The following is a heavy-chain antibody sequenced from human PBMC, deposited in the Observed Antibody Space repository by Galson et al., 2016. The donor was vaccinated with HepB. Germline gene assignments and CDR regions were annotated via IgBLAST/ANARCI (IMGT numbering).Heavy chain of an antibody. V-gene: IGHV3-30*03. CDR2: ISYDGSNK. CDR3: ASLRFKGFDL. Sequence: SLRLSCATSGFSFSSYGMHWVRQAPGKGLEWVAVISYDGSNKYYADSVKGRFTISRDNSKNTLYLQMNSLRAEDTAVYYCASLRFKGFDLWGRGTLVTVSS. D-gene: IGHD3-3*01. CDR1: GFSFSSYG. J-gene: IGHJ2*01.